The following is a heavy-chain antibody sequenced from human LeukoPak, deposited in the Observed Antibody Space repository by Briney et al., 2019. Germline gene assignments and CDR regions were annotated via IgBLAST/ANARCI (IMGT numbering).Heavy chain of an antibody. CDR1: GYTVSRYG. Sequence: GGSLRLSCAASGYTVSRYGMSWVRQAPGKGLEWVSVISPGGEVTYYADSMKGRFTISRDNSKNEVYMQMNSLRVEDTAVYYCAKDDGVGSSNNWFDPWGQGTLVTVSS. V-gene: IGHV3-23*01. J-gene: IGHJ5*02. CDR2: ISPGGEVT. D-gene: IGHD3-3*01. CDR3: AKDDGVGSSNNWFDP.